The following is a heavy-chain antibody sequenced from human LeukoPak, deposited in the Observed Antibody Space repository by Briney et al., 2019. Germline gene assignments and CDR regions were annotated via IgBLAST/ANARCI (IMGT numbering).Heavy chain of an antibody. V-gene: IGHV3-30*18. CDR1: GFTFSSYG. J-gene: IGHJ4*02. Sequence: GGSLRLSCAASGFTFSSYGMHWVRQAPGKGLEWVAVISYDGSNKYYADSVKGRFTISRDNSKNTLYLQMNSLRAEDTAVYYCAKDQGTVTLGADYWGQGTLVTVSS. CDR3: AKDQGTVTLGADY. D-gene: IGHD4-11*01. CDR2: ISYDGSNK.